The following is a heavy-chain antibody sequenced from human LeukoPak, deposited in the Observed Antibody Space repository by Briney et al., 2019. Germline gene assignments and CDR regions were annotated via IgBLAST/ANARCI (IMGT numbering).Heavy chain of an antibody. Sequence: SVKVSCKASGGTFSSYAISWVRQAPGQGLEWMGGIIPIFGTANYAQKFQGRVTITTDESTSTAYMELSSLRSEDTAVYYCARDIEAAAGPWGFLDYWGQGTLVTVSS. CDR2: IIPIFGTA. CDR3: ARDIEAAAGPWGFLDY. D-gene: IGHD6-13*01. V-gene: IGHV1-69*05. J-gene: IGHJ4*02. CDR1: GGTFSSYA.